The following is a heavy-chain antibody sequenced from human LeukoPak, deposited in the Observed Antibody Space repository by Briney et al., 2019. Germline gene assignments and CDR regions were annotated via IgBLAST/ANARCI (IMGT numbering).Heavy chain of an antibody. Sequence: GGSLRLSCAASGFAFSSYGMHWVRQAPGKGLEWVAFIRYDGSNKYYADSVKGRFTISRDNSKNTLYLQMNSLRAEDTAVYYCAKDTYSGYDSGDWGQGTLVTVSS. D-gene: IGHD5-12*01. CDR3: AKDTYSGYDSGD. CDR1: GFAFSSYG. J-gene: IGHJ4*02. CDR2: IRYDGSNK. V-gene: IGHV3-30*02.